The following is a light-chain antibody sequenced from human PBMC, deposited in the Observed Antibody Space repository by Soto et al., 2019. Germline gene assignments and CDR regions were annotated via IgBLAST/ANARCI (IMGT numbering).Light chain of an antibody. CDR2: GAS. CDR1: QTISSY. V-gene: IGKV1-39*01. CDR3: QQSHSAPPT. J-gene: IGKJ4*01. Sequence: DIQMTQSPSSLSASVGDRVTITCRASQTISSYLNWFQQKPGKAPKFLIYGASSLQSGVPSRFSGSGSGTDFTLTISSLQPEDFATYYCQQSHSAPPTFGGGIKVEIK.